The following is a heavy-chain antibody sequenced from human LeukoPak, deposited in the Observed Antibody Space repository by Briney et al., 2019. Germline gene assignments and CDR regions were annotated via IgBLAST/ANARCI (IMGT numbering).Heavy chain of an antibody. CDR1: GGSISSGDYY. D-gene: IGHD2-2*01. CDR2: IYYSGST. V-gene: IGHV4-30-4*08. Sequence: SQTLSLTCTVSGGSISSGDYYWSWIRQPPGKGLEWIGYIYYSGSTYYNPSLKSRVTISVDTSKNQFSLKLSSVTAADTAVYYCARAPGYCSSSCRRFDPWGQGTLVTVSS. J-gene: IGHJ5*02. CDR3: ARAPGYCSSSCRRFDP.